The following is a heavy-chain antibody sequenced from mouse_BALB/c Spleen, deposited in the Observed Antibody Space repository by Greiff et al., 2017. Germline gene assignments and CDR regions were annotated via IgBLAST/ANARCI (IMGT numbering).Heavy chain of an antibody. CDR2: IYPGNVNT. D-gene: IGHD2-2*01. CDR3: ARDGYDDGVYFDY. J-gene: IGHJ2*01. Sequence: QVHVKQSGPELVKPGASVRISCKASGYTFTSYYIHWVKQRPGQGLEWIGWIYPGNVNTKYNEKFKGKATLTADKSSSTAYMQLSSLTSEDSAVYFCARDGYDDGVYFDYWGQGTTLTVSS. CDR1: GYTFTSYY. V-gene: IGHV1S56*01.